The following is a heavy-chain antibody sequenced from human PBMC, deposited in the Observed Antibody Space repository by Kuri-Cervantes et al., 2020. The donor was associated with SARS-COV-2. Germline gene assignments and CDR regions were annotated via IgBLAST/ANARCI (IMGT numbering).Heavy chain of an antibody. CDR2: INHSGST. J-gene: IGHJ5*02. V-gene: IGHV4-39*07. D-gene: IGHD3-22*01. CDR3: ARDRSRAYYYDSSGFGA. Sequence: SETLSLTCTVSGGSISSGGYYWSWIRQPPGKGLEWIGEINHSGSTNYNPSLRSRVTISVGTSKNQFSLKLSSVTAADTAVYYCARDRSRAYYYDSSGFGAWGQGTLVTVSS. CDR1: GGSISSGGYY.